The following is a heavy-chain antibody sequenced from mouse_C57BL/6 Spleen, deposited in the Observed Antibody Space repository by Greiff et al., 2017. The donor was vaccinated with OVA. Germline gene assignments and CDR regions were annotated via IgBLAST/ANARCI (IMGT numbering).Heavy chain of an antibody. D-gene: IGHD2-1*01. CDR3: ARSSFYYGNYENYAMDY. J-gene: IGHJ4*01. Sequence: VQLKQPGAELVNPGASVKLSCKASGYTFTSYWMHWVKQRPGRGLEWIGRIDPNSGGTKYNEKFKSKATLTVDKPSSTAYMQLSSLTSEDSAVYYCARSSFYYGNYENYAMDYWGQGTSVTVSS. CDR1: GYTFTSYW. CDR2: IDPNSGGT. V-gene: IGHV1-72*01.